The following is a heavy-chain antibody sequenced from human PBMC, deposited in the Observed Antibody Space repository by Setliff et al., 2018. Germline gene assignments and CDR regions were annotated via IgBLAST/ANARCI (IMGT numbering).Heavy chain of an antibody. CDR1: GASLSSGSYY. D-gene: IGHD2-21*01. J-gene: IGHJ6*02. CDR3: AKEYVVISFVRNTHQHYGMDV. CDR2: IYTNGAT. V-gene: IGHV4-61*09. Sequence: PSETLSLTCSVSGASLSSGSYYWSWIRRSAGKGPGWIGHIYTNGATNYSPSLRSRVSISADTSKNVLYLRLTSVTAADTAVYYCAKEYVVISFVRNTHQHYGMDVWGQGTTVTVSS.